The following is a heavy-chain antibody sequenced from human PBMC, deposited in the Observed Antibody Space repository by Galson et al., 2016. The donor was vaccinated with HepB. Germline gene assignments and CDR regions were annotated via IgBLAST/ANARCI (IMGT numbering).Heavy chain of an antibody. Sequence: SLRLSCAASGFTFSRYDMHWVRQATGKGLEWVSAIGTIGDSYYSDSVKGRFTISRDNSKNTLYLQMNSLGAEDTAIYYCAVRYSSIWYFQHWGRGTLVSVSS. CDR2: IGTIGDS. CDR1: GFTFSRYD. CDR3: AVRYSSIWYFQH. V-gene: IGHV3-13*01. J-gene: IGHJ1*01. D-gene: IGHD6-13*01.